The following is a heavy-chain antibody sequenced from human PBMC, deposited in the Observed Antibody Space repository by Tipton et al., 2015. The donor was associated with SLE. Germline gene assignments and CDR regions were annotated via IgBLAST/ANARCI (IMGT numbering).Heavy chain of an antibody. CDR2: ISWNSGSI. V-gene: IGHV3-9*01. D-gene: IGHD4/OR15-4a*01. CDR3: ASDYGPSDY. J-gene: IGHJ4*02. Sequence: SLRLSCAASGFTFDDYDMHWVRQAPGKGLEWVSGISWNSGSIDYVDSVKGRFTISRDNAKNSLYLQMNSLRAEDTAVYYCASDYGPSDYWGQGTLVTVSS. CDR1: GFTFDDYD.